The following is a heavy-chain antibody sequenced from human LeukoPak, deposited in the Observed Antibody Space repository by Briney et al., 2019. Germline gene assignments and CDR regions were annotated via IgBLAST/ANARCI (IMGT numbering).Heavy chain of an antibody. V-gene: IGHV1-2*02. D-gene: IGHD3-10*01. Sequence: ASVKVSCKASGYTFTGYYMHWVRQAPGQGLEWMGWINPNSGGTNYAQKFQGRVTMTRDTSISTAYMELSRLRSDDTAVYYCEVMVREVSKNDAFDIWGQGTMVTVSS. CDR3: EVMVREVSKNDAFDI. CDR1: GYTFTGYY. J-gene: IGHJ3*02. CDR2: INPNSGGT.